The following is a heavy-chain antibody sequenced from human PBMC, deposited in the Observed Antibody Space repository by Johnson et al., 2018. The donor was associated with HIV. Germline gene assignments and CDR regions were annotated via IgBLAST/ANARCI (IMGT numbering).Heavy chain of an antibody. Sequence: VQLVESGGGLVQPGRSLRLSCAASGFTFDDYAMHWVRQAPGKGLEWVSGISWNSGSIGYADSVKGRFTISRDNAKNSLYLQMNSLRAEDTAVYYSGRVNGDHGAFDIWGQGTMVTVSS. CDR1: GFTFDDYA. CDR3: GRVNGDHGAFDI. V-gene: IGHV3-9*01. CDR2: ISWNSGSI. J-gene: IGHJ3*02. D-gene: IGHD4-17*01.